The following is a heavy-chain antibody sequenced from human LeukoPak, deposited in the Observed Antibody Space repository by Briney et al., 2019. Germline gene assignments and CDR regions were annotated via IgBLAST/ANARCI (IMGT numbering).Heavy chain of an antibody. Sequence: ASVKVSFQASGYTFTSYDINWVRPATGQGLEWMGWMNPNSGNTGYSQKFQGRVTITRNTSISTAYMELSSLRSEDTAVYYCAREFPYYYYMDVWGKGTTVTISS. J-gene: IGHJ6*03. CDR3: AREFPYYYYMDV. CDR1: GYTFTSYD. CDR2: MNPNSGNT. V-gene: IGHV1-8*01. D-gene: IGHD3-10*01.